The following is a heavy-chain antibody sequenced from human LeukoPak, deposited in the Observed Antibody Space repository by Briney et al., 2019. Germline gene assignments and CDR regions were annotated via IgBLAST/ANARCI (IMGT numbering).Heavy chain of an antibody. J-gene: IGHJ4*02. Sequence: GGSLRLSCAASGFTFSSYGMHWVRQAPGKGLEWVTFIRYDGNNKYYADSVKGRFTISRDNSKNTLYLQMNSLRAEDTAVYYCAKDLQGLQTSFDYWGQGTLVTVSS. D-gene: IGHD5-24*01. V-gene: IGHV3-30*02. CDR2: IRYDGNNK. CDR1: GFTFSSYG. CDR3: AKDLQGLQTSFDY.